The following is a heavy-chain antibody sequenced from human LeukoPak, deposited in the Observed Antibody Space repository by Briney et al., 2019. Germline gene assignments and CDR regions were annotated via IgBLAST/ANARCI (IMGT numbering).Heavy chain of an antibody. CDR1: GGSISSGGYY. V-gene: IGHV4-31*03. CDR2: IYYSGST. J-gene: IGHJ4*02. D-gene: IGHD6-6*01. CDR3: ARRRIAARWVGSSTSRFDY. Sequence: SQTLSLTCTVSGGSISSGGYYWSWIRQHPGKGLEWIGYIYYSGSTYYNPSLKSRVTISVDTSKNQFSLKLSSVTAADTAVYYCARRRIAARWVGSSTSRFDYWGQGTLVTVSS.